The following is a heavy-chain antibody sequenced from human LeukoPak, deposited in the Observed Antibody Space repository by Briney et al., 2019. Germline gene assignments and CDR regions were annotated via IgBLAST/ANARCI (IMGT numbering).Heavy chain of an antibody. CDR2: IWYDGSNK. D-gene: IGHD5-12*01. CDR3: ARDLDGYGDY. J-gene: IGHJ4*02. CDR1: GFTFSSYG. V-gene: IGHV3-33*01. Sequence: GRSLRLSCAASGFTFSSYGMHLARQAPGKGLEWVAVIWYDGSNKYYADSVKGRFTISRDNSKNTLYLQMNSLRAEDTAVYYCARDLDGYGDYWGQGTLVTVSS.